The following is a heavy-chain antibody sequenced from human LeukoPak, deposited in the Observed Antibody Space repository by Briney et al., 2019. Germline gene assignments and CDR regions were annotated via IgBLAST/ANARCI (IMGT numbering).Heavy chain of an antibody. D-gene: IGHD5-24*01. CDR1: GFTFDDYG. J-gene: IGHJ6*03. CDR3: ARKGDGFDDYNMDV. CDR2: INWNGGST. Sequence: SGGSLRLSCAASGFTFDDYGMSWVRQAPGKGLEWVSGINWNGGSTGYADSVKGRFTISRDNAKNSLCLQMNSLRAEDTALYYCARKGDGFDDYNMDVWGKGTTVTVSS. V-gene: IGHV3-20*04.